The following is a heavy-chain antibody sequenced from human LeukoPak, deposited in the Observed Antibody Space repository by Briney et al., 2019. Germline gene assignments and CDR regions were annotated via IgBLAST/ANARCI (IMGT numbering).Heavy chain of an antibody. CDR1: GGSFSGYY. CDR2: IYHSGST. V-gene: IGHV4-34*01. Sequence: PSETLSLTCAVYGGSFSGYYWSWIRQPPGKGLEWIGSIYHSGSTYYNPSLKSRVTISVDTSKNQFSLKLSSVTAADTAVYYCARLDYYDSSGYFGWYFDLWGRGTLVTVSS. D-gene: IGHD3-22*01. CDR3: ARLDYYDSSGYFGWYFDL. J-gene: IGHJ2*01.